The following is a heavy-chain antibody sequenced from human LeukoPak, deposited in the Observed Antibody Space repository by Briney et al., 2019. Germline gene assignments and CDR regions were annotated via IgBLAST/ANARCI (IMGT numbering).Heavy chain of an antibody. D-gene: IGHD3-10*01. V-gene: IGHV1-8*01. CDR1: GYTFTSYD. J-gene: IGHJ6*02. CDR3: ARGGRMVPGVNWLRYYYYYGMDV. CDR2: MNPNSGNT. Sequence: ASVKVSCKASGYTFTSYDINWVRQATGQGLEWMGWMNPNSGNTGYAQKFQGRVTMTRNTSISTAYMELSSLRSEDTAVYYSARGGRMVPGVNWLRYYYYYGMDVWGQGTTVTVSS.